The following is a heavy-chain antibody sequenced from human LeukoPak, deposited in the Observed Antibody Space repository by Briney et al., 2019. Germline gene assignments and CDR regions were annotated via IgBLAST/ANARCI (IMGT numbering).Heavy chain of an antibody. CDR3: ARDSRWQLVHYYYYYGMDV. CDR2: INHSGST. D-gene: IGHD6-6*01. CDR1: GVSFSGYY. J-gene: IGHJ6*02. V-gene: IGHV4-34*01. Sequence: SETLSLTCAVYGVSFSGYYWSWIRQPPGKGLEWIGEINHSGSTNYNPSLKSRVTISVDTSKNQFSLKLSSVTAADTAVYYCARDSRWQLVHYYYYYGMDVWGQGTTVTVSS.